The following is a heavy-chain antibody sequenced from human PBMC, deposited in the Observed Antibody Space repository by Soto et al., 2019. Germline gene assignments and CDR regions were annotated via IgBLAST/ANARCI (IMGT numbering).Heavy chain of an antibody. CDR3: AKGRGSYSELMDY. J-gene: IGHJ4*02. D-gene: IGHD1-26*01. V-gene: IGHV3-23*01. CDR1: GFTFSSYA. Sequence: EVQLLESGGGLVQPGGSLRLSCAASGFTFSSYAMSWVRQAPGKGLEWVSAISGSGGSTYYADSVKARFTISRDNSKNTRYLQMNSLRAEDTAVYYCAKGRGSYSELMDYWGQGTLVTVSS. CDR2: ISGSGGST.